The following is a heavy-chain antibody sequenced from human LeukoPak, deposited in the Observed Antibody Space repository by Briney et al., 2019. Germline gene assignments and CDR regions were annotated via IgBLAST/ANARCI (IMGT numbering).Heavy chain of an antibody. J-gene: IGHJ4*02. V-gene: IGHV4-30-2*01. CDR2: IYHSGST. CDR3: AREDSSGWYGGISFDY. Sequence: SETLSLTCAVSGGSISSGGYSWSWIRQPPGKGLEWIGYIYHSGSTYYNPSLKSRVTISVDRSKNQFSLKLSSVTAADTAVYYCAREDSSGWYGGISFDYWGQGILVTVSS. D-gene: IGHD6-19*01. CDR1: GGSISSGGYS.